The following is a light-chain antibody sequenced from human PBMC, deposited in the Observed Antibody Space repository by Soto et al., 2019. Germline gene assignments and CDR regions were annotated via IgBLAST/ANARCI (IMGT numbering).Light chain of an antibody. CDR2: GAS. CDR3: QQYNTWPGWT. J-gene: IGKJ1*01. V-gene: IGKV3-15*01. Sequence: EVVMTQSPAALSVSPGERATLSCRASQSINSNLAWYQQKPGQAPRLLVYGASTMATGIPVRFSGTGSGTEFTLTISSLQSEDFAVYYCQQYNTWPGWTFGQGTKVEIK. CDR1: QSINSN.